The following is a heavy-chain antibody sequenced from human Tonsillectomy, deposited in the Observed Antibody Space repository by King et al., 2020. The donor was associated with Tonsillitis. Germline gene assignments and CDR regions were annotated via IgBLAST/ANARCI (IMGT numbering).Heavy chain of an antibody. V-gene: IGHV4-34*01. D-gene: IGHD6-13*01. CDR3: ARGAEGQLVRY. CDR1: GGSFSGYY. Sequence: VQLQQWGAGLLKPSETLSLTCAVYGGSFSGYYWSWIRQPPGKGLEWIGEINHSGSTNYNPSLKSRVSISVDTSKNQFSLKLSSMTAADTAVYYCARGAEGQLVRYWGQGTLVTVSS. J-gene: IGHJ4*02. CDR2: INHSGST.